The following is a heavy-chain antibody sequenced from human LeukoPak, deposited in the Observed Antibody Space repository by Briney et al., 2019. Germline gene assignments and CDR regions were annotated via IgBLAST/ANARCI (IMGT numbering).Heavy chain of an antibody. CDR2: SNHSGST. Sequence: SETLSLTCAVYGGSFSGYYWGWIRQPPGKGLEWIGESNHSGSTNYNPSLKSRVTISVDTSKTQFSLKLSSVTAADTAVYYCARASPSVVVPAATDYWGQGTLVTVSS. J-gene: IGHJ4*02. CDR1: GGSFSGYY. D-gene: IGHD2-2*01. V-gene: IGHV4-34*01. CDR3: ARASPSVVVPAATDY.